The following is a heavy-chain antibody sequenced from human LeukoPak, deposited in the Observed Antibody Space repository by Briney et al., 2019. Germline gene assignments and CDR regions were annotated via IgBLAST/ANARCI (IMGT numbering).Heavy chain of an antibody. CDR1: GGSISSYY. CDR3: ARVARPYYYDSSGTPRGAFDI. CDR2: IYYSGST. Sequence: SETLSLTCTVSGGSISSYYWSWIRQPPGQGLEWIGYIYYSGSTNYNPSLKSRVTISVDTSKNQFSLKLSSVTAADTAVYYCARVARPYYYDSSGTPRGAFDIWGQGTMVTVSS. D-gene: IGHD3-22*01. J-gene: IGHJ3*02. V-gene: IGHV4-59*01.